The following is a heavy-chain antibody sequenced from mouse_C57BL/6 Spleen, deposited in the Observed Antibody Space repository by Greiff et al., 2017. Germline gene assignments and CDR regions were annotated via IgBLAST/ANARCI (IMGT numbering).Heavy chain of an antibody. V-gene: IGHV5-16*01. CDR1: GFTFSDYY. Sequence: EVQLVESEAGLVQPGSSMKLSCTASGFTFSDYYMAWVRQVPEKGLEWVANINYDGSSTYYLDSLKSRFIISRDNAKNILYLQMSSLKSEDTATYDCARNKPGAKDYWGQGTSVTVSS. J-gene: IGHJ4*01. CDR2: INYDGSST. CDR3: ARNKPGAKDY.